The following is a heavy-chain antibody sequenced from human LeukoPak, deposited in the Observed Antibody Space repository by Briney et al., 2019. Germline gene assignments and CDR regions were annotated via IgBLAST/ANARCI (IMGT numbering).Heavy chain of an antibody. CDR3: ARDLALSWFDL. CDR2: ISYSGST. CDR1: GGSVSTGSYY. J-gene: IGHJ5*02. Sequence: SETLSLTCTVSGGSVSTGSYYWNWIRQPPGKGLEWIGYISYSGSTIYNPSLKSRVIISVDTSKNQFSLKLSSVTAADTAVYYCARDLALSWFDLWGQGTLVTVSS. V-gene: IGHV4-61*01. D-gene: IGHD3-16*02.